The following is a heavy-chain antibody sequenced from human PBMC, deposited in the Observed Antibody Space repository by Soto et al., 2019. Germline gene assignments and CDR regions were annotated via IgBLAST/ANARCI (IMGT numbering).Heavy chain of an antibody. V-gene: IGHV1-69*01. CDR3: ARSQGSSTSLEIYYYYYYGMDV. J-gene: IGHJ6*02. CDR1: GGTFSSYA. Sequence: QVQLVQSGAEVKKPGSSVKVSCKASGGTFSSYAISWVRQAPGQGLEWMGGIIPISGTANYAQKFQGRVTTPADESTSTADMELSSLRSEDTAVYYCARSQGSSTSLEIYYYYYYGMDVWGQGTTVTVSS. CDR2: IIPISGTA. D-gene: IGHD2-2*01.